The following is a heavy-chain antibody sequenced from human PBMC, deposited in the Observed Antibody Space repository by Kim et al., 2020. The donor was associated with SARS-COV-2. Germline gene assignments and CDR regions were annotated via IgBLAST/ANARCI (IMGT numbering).Heavy chain of an antibody. CDR2: IYPGDSDT. D-gene: IGHD3-22*01. Sequence: GESLKISCKGSGYSFTSYWIGWVRQMPGKGLEWMGIIYPGDSDTRYSPSFQGQVTISADKSISTAYLQWSSLKASDTAMYYCARSYYDSSGYYPEYYFDYWGQGTLVTVSS. CDR3: ARSYYDSSGYYPEYYFDY. V-gene: IGHV5-51*01. CDR1: GYSFTSYW. J-gene: IGHJ4*02.